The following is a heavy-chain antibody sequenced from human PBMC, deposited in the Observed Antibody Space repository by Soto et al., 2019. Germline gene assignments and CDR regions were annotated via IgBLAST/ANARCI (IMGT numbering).Heavy chain of an antibody. CDR3: ARGLYYDFCSGYYGMDV. CDR1: GGSISSSNW. D-gene: IGHD3-3*01. CDR2: IYHSGST. J-gene: IGHJ6*02. Sequence: SETLSLTCAVSGGSISSSNWWSWVRQPPGKGLEWIGEIYHSGSTNYNPSLKSRVTISVDKSKNQFSLKLSSVTAADTAVYYCARGLYYDFCSGYYGMDVWGQGTTVTVSS. V-gene: IGHV4-4*02.